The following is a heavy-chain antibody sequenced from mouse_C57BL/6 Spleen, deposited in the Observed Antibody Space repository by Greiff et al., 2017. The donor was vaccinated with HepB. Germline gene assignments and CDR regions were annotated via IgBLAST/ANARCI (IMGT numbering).Heavy chain of an antibody. J-gene: IGHJ3*01. CDR1: GYTFTSYW. CDR2: IYPGSGST. CDR3: ARGDSNYGETWFAY. D-gene: IGHD2-5*01. Sequence: QVQLQQPGAELVKPGASVKMSCKASGYTFTSYWITWVKQRPGQGLEWIGDIYPGSGSTNYNEKFKSKATLTVDTSSSTAYMQLSSLTSEDSAVYYCARGDSNYGETWFAYWGQGTLVTVSA. V-gene: IGHV1-55*01.